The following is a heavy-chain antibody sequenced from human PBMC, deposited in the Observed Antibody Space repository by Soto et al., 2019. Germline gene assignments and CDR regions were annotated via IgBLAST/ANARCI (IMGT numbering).Heavy chain of an antibody. CDR3: ARRGYGSRWPNVYMDV. CDR1: GFTFSNYE. V-gene: IGHV3-64*01. J-gene: IGHJ6*03. D-gene: IGHD6-13*01. CDR2: ISNNGAHT. Sequence: EAQLAESGGGLVQPGGSLRLSCAASGFTFSNYEMHWVRQAPGKGLEYVSGISNNGAHTDYAKSVKGRFTISRDNSDNTLYLQMGSLRAEDMALYYCARRGYGSRWPNVYMDVWGKGTTVTVSS.